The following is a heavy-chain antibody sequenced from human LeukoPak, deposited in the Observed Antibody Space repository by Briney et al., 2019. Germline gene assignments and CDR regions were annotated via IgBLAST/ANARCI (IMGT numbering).Heavy chain of an antibody. CDR3: ARAPRFSGYYGD. D-gene: IGHD3-22*01. J-gene: IGHJ4*02. Sequence: ASVKVSCKASGGTFSSYAISWVRQAPGQGLEWMGRIIPILGIANYAQKFQGRVTITADKSTSTAYMELSRLRSDDTAVYYCARAPRFSGYYGDWGQGTLVTVSS. CDR2: IIPILGIA. CDR1: GGTFSSYA. V-gene: IGHV1-69*04.